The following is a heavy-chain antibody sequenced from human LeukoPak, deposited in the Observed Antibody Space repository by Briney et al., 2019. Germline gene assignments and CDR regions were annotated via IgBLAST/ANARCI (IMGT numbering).Heavy chain of an antibody. D-gene: IGHD2-21*02. V-gene: IGHV3-53*01. CDR2: IYSGGST. CDR1: GFIISSKY. CDR3: AASPTHCGGDCLDY. J-gene: IGHJ4*02. Sequence: GRSLRLSCAASGFIISSKYMSWVRQAPGKGLEWVSVIYSGGSTYYADSVKGRFTISRDNSKNTLYLQMNSLRAEDTAVYHCAASPTHCGGDCLDYWGQGTLVTVSS.